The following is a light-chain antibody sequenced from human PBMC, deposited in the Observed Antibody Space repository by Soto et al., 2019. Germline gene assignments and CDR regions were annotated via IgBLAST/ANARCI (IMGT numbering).Light chain of an antibody. CDR1: RDLSGW. CDR2: AAA. CDR3: QQPISFPIT. Sequence: DIPMTQSPSSVSASVGDTVTITCRASRDLSGWLAWYQQKPGKAPKLLISAAASLQSGVPSRFSGSGSGTDFTLAIRSLQPEDFATYYCQQPISFPITFGQGTRLEIK. J-gene: IGKJ5*01. V-gene: IGKV1D-12*01.